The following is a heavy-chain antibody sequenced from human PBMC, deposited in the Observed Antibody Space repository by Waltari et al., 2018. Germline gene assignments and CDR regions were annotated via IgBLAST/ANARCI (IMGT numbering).Heavy chain of an antibody. D-gene: IGHD6-6*01. CDR2: IYTSGST. CDR1: GGSISSGSYY. Sequence: QVQLQESGPGLVKPSQTLSLTCTVSGGSISSGSYYWSWLRQPAGKGLEWIGRIYTSGSTNYNPSLKSRVTISVDTSKNQFSLKLSSVTAADTAVYYCASYSSSSGTYYYYGMDVWGQGTTVTVSS. V-gene: IGHV4-61*02. J-gene: IGHJ6*02. CDR3: ASYSSSSGTYYYYGMDV.